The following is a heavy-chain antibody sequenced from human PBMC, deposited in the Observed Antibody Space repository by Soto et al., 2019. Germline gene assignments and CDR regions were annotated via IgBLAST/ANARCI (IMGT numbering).Heavy chain of an antibody. Sequence: QLQLEESGPGLVKPSETLSLTCTVSGGSISSSSYYWGWIRQSPGKGLEWIGSFYYSGRTYYSPSLKSGVTTPGDTSKKEIAQRLSSVTATDTAVYYRARIAVGSRYMDVWGKGATVTVSS. V-gene: IGHV4-39*01. J-gene: IGHJ6*03. CDR2: FYYSGRT. CDR3: ARIAVGSRYMDV. D-gene: IGHD6-19*01. CDR1: GGSISSSSYY.